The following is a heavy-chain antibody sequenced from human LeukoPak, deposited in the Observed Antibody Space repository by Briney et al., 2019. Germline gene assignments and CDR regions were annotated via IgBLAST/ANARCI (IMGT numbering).Heavy chain of an antibody. Sequence: PSETLSLTCTVSGGSISSGDYYWSWIRQPPGKGLEWIGYIYYSGNTYHNPSLKSRVTISVDTSKNQFSLKVRSVTAADTAVYYCARVADYYGPPGALDYWGQGTLVTVSS. CDR1: GGSISSGDYY. CDR2: IYYSGNT. CDR3: ARVADYYGPPGALDY. J-gene: IGHJ4*02. D-gene: IGHD3-10*01. V-gene: IGHV4-30-4*01.